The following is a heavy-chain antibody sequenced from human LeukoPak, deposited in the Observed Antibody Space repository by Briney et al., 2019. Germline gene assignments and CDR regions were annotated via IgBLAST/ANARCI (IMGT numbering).Heavy chain of an antibody. CDR1: GFTFSSYE. V-gene: IGHV3-48*03. CDR3: ARDPGSGYPTYYFDY. J-gene: IGHJ4*02. CDR2: ISSSCSTI. Sequence: PGGTLRLSCASSGFTFSSYELNWVRRAPGKGLVWVSYISSSCSTIFCADSVEGRLTISRDNSKNTLYLQMNSLRAEDTAVYYCARDPGSGYPTYYFDYWGQGTLVTVSS. D-gene: IGHD3-3*01.